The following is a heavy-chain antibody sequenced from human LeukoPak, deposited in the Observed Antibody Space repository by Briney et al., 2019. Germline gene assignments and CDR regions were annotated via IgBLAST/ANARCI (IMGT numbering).Heavy chain of an antibody. CDR1: GGSISSSGYL. Sequence: PSQTPSLTCTVSGGSISSSGYLWSWIRQPAGKGLEWIGRIYTSGSTDYNPSLKSRVTISLDTSKNQFSLKLTSVTAADTAVYYCARDRYMDVWGKGTTVTVSS. V-gene: IGHV4-61*02. J-gene: IGHJ6*03. CDR3: ARDRYMDV. CDR2: IYTSGST.